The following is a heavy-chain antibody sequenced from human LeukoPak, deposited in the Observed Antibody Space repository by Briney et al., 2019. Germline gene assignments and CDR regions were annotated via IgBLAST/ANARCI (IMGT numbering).Heavy chain of an antibody. D-gene: IGHD7-27*01. CDR3: ARLRNWAWDFDS. Sequence: PSETLSLTCTVSGSSISSYYWSWIRQPPGKGLEWIGYISYSGNTNYNPSLKSRVTISADTSENQFSLKMSSVTAADTAVYFCARLRNWAWDFDSWGQGTLVTVSS. CDR2: ISYSGNT. J-gene: IGHJ4*02. V-gene: IGHV4-59*01. CDR1: GSSISSYY.